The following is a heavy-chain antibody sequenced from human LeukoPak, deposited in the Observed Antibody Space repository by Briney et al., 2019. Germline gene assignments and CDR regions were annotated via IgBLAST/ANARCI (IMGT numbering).Heavy chain of an antibody. J-gene: IGHJ5*02. Sequence: GSLRLSCAASGFIFSNYWMDWVRQAPGKRLEWVANINQDGSEKYYVDSVKGRFTISRDNAKKSVYLQMNSLRAEDTAVYYCATDLDPWGQGIPVTVSS. CDR3: ATDLDP. CDR1: GFIFSNYW. CDR2: INQDGSEK. V-gene: IGHV3-7*03.